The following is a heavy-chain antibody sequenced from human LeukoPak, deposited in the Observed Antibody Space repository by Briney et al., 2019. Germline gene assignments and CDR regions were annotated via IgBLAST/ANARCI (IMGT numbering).Heavy chain of an antibody. V-gene: IGHV4-59*01. Sequence: SETLSLTCTVSGGSFSTYYWSWIRQPPGKGLEWIGFIYYSGSTNYNPSLKSRVTISVDTSKNQFSLKLSSVTAADTAVYYCAREFYYDSSGYFFNWGQGTLVTDSS. CDR1: GGSFSTYY. CDR3: AREFYYDSSGYFFN. J-gene: IGHJ4*02. D-gene: IGHD3-22*01. CDR2: IYYSGST.